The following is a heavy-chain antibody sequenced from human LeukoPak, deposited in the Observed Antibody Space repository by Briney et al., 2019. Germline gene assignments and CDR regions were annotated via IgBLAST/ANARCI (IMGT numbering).Heavy chain of an antibody. V-gene: IGHV1-2*02. CDR1: GYTFTGYY. D-gene: IGHD6-13*01. CDR3: ARVLIGSWYYYYYMDV. J-gene: IGHJ6*03. CDR2: INPNSGGT. Sequence: GASVKVSCKASGYTFTGYYMHWARQAPGQGLEWMGWINPNSGGTNYAQKFQGRVTMTRDTSISTAYMELSRLRSDDTAVYYCARVLIGSWYYYYYMDVWGKGTTVTVSS.